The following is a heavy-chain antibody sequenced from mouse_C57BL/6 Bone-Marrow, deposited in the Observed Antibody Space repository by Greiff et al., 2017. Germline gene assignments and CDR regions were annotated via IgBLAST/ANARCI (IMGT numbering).Heavy chain of an antibody. D-gene: IGHD1-1*01. CDR3: ARCYYGPYWYFDV. CDR1: GYTFTSYW. CDR2: IYPGSGST. J-gene: IGHJ1*03. V-gene: IGHV1-55*01. Sequence: QVHVKQSGAELVKPGASVKMSCKASGYTFTSYWITWVKQRPGQGLEWIGDIYPGSGSTNYNEKFKSKATLTVDTSSSTAYMQLSSLTSEDSAVYYCARCYYGPYWYFDVWGTGTTVTVSS.